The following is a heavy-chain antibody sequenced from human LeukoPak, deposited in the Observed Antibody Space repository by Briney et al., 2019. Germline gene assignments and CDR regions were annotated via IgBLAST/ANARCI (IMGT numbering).Heavy chain of an antibody. CDR1: GGSISDTNW. CDR2: VNLRGST. J-gene: IGHJ4*02. CDR3: AREGGPYRPLDY. V-gene: IGHV4-4*02. Sequence: PSGTLSLTCVVSGGSISDTNWWTWFRQPPGKGLEWIGEVNLRGSTNYNPSLNSRVAISVDTSENHISLKLTSVTAADTAVYYCAREGGPYRPLDYSGQGTLVTVAS.